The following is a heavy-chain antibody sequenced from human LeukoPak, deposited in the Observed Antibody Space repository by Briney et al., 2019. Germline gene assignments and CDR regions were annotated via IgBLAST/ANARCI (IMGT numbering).Heavy chain of an antibody. CDR2: IIPIFGTA. D-gene: IGHD3-22*01. J-gene: IGHJ3*02. V-gene: IGHV1-69*06. CDR3: ATHATYYYDSSGTTI. CDR1: GGTFSSYA. Sequence: ASVKVSCKASGGTFSSYAISWVRQAPGQGLEWMGGIIPIFGTANYAQKFQGRVTITADKSTSTAYMELSSLRSEDTAVYYCATHATYYYDSSGTTIWDQGTMVTVSS.